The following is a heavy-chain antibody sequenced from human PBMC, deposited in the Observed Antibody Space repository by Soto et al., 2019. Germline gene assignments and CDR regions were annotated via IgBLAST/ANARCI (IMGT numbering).Heavy chain of an antibody. J-gene: IGHJ4*02. V-gene: IGHV4-34*01. CDR1: GGSFSGYY. Sequence: ETLSLTCAVYGGSFSGYYWSWIRQPPGKGLEWIGEIKHSGSTNYNPSLKSRVTISVDTSKNQFSLKLSSVTAADTAVYYCARGAMTYYFDNWGQGTLVTVSX. CDR2: IKHSGST. CDR3: ARGAMTYYFDN.